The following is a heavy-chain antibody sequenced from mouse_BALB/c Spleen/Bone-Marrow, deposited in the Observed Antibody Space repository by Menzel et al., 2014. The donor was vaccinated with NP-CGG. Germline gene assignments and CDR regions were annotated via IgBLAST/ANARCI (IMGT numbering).Heavy chain of an antibody. D-gene: IGHD2-1*01. CDR2: IYYSGTI. Sequence: EVKLMESGLGLVKPSQTVSLTCTVTGISITTGNYRWSWIRQFSGNKLEWIGYIYYSGTITYNPSLTSRTTITRDTSKNQFFLEMNSLTAEDTATYYCARYGNYFDYWGQGTTLTVSS. CDR3: ARYGNYFDY. CDR1: GISITTGNYR. J-gene: IGHJ2*01. V-gene: IGHV3-5*02.